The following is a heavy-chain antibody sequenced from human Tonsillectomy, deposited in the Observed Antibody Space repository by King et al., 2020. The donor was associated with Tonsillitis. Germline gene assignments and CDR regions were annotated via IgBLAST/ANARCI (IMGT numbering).Heavy chain of an antibody. CDR2: IDPNSGDT. CDR1: GYIFTDYY. J-gene: IGHJ6*02. D-gene: IGHD4-17*01. CDR3: ARSTLPTLTLSYYSGLDV. V-gene: IGHV1-2*02. Sequence: QLVQSGAEVKKPGASVKVSCKASGYIFTDYYMHWVRQAPGRGLECMGWIDPNSGDTNYAHKFQGRVTMTRDTSISTAYMELSRLRSDDTAVYYCARSTLPTLTLSYYSGLDVWGQGTTVTVSS.